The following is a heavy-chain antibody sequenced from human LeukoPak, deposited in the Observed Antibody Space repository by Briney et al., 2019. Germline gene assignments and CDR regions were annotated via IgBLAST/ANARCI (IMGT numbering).Heavy chain of an antibody. J-gene: IGHJ4*02. CDR1: GYTFTSYD. CDR3: ARSPRRERKWIRLWYPNFDY. CDR2: MYPNSGNT. V-gene: IGHV1-8*01. D-gene: IGHD5-18*01. Sequence: ASVKVSCKASGYTFTSYDINWVRQATGQGLEWMGWMYPNSGNTGYAQKFQGRVTMTRNTSISTAYMELSSLRSEDTAVHYCARSPRRERKWIRLWYPNFDYWGQGTLVTVSS.